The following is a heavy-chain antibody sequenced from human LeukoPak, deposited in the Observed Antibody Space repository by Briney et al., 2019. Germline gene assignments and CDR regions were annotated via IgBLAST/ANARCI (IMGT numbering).Heavy chain of an antibody. J-gene: IGHJ4*02. V-gene: IGHV4-59*01. Sequence: PSETLSLTCTVSGGSISSYYWSWIRQPPGKGLEWIGYIYYSGSTNYNPSLKSRVTISVDTSKNQFSLKLSSVTAADTAVYYCARVSGLAAAGTSFDYWGQGTLVTVSS. D-gene: IGHD6-13*01. CDR3: ARVSGLAAAGTSFDY. CDR2: IYYSGST. CDR1: GGSISSYY.